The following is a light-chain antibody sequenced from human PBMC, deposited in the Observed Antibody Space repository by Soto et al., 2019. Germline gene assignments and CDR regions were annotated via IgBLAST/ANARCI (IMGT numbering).Light chain of an antibody. V-gene: IGKV3-11*01. CDR1: QSVRTF. Sequence: EIVLTQSPTTLSLSPGERATLSCRASQSVRTFLAWYQQKPGQAPRLLIYDASKRATGIPDRFSGSGSGTDFTLTISSLEPEDVAAYYCQKYNSAPLTFGGGTKVEIK. CDR2: DAS. J-gene: IGKJ4*01. CDR3: QKYNSAPLT.